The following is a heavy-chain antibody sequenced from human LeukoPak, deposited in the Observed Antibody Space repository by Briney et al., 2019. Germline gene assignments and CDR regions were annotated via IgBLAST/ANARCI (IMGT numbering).Heavy chain of an antibody. CDR3: ARSSTGMRYFDWFAADY. CDR1: GFTFSSYA. CDR2: ISYDGGNK. Sequence: GGSLRLSCAASGFTFSSYAMHWVRQAPGKGLEWVAVISYDGGNKYYADSVEGRFTISRDNSKNTLYLQMNSLRAEDTAVYYCARSSTGMRYFDWFAADYWGQGTLVTVSS. J-gene: IGHJ4*02. D-gene: IGHD3-9*01. V-gene: IGHV3-30-3*01.